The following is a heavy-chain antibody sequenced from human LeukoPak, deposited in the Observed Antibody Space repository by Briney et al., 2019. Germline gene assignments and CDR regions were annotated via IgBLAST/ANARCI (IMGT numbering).Heavy chain of an antibody. D-gene: IGHD2-2*01. CDR2: INHSGST. CDR3: ARMECSSTSCYYAFDI. J-gene: IGHJ3*02. CDR1: GGSFSGYY. Sequence: SETLSLTCAVYGGSFSGYYWSWIRQPPGKGLEWIGEINHSGSTNYNPSLKSRVTISVDTSKNQLSLKLSSVTAADTAVYYCARMECSSTSCYYAFDIWGQGTMVTVSS. V-gene: IGHV4-34*01.